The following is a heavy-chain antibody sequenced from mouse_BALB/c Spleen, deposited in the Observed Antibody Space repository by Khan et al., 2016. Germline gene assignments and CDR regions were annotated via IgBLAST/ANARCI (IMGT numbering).Heavy chain of an antibody. D-gene: IGHD2-4*01. CDR2: INTYTGEP. Sequence: QIQLVQSGPELKKPGETVKISCKASGYTFTNYGMNWVKQAPGKGLKWMGWINTYTGEPTYADDFKGRFAFSLETSASTAYLQINNLKNEDMATXFCAIDYDGAWFAYWGQGTLVTVSA. CDR3: AIDYDGAWFAY. V-gene: IGHV9-1*02. J-gene: IGHJ3*01. CDR1: GYTFTNYG.